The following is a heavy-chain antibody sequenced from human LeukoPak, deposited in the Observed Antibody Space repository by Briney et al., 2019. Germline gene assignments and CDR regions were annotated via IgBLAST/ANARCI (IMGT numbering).Heavy chain of an antibody. CDR1: GYNLNELS. Sequence: GASVQVSCKVSGYNLNELSMHWVRQAPRKGLEWMGGFDPEDGETIYAQKFQGRVNKTEDTSTDTAYMELSSLRSEDTAVYYCATGGINIDYYGSGSYYDYWGQGTLVTVSS. D-gene: IGHD3-10*01. J-gene: IGHJ4*02. CDR2: FDPEDGET. V-gene: IGHV1-24*01. CDR3: ATGGINIDYYGSGSYYDY.